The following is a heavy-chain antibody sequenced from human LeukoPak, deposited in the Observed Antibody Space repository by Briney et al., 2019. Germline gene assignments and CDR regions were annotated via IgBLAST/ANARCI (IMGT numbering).Heavy chain of an antibody. Sequence: PGGSLRLSCAASGFTFDDYGMSWVRQAPGKGLEWVSGINWNGGSTGYADSVKGRFTISRDNAKNSLYLQMNSLRAEDTALYYCAASSGRIYYYYYYTDVWGKGTTVTVSS. CDR1: GFTFDDYG. J-gene: IGHJ6*03. CDR2: INWNGGST. CDR3: AASSGRIYYYYYYTDV. V-gene: IGHV3-20*04. D-gene: IGHD6-19*01.